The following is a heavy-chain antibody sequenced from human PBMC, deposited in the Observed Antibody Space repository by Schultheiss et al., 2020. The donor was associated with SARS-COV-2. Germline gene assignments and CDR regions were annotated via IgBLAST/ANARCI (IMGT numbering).Heavy chain of an antibody. Sequence: SQTLSLTCTVSGYSISSGYYWGWIRQPPGKGLEWIGSIYHSGSTYYNPSLKSRVTISVDTSKNQFSLKLSSVTAADTAVYYCAREVDTAMDTDYWGQGTLVTVSS. CDR2: IYHSGST. V-gene: IGHV4-38-2*02. CDR3: AREVDTAMDTDY. D-gene: IGHD5-18*01. CDR1: GYSISSGYY. J-gene: IGHJ4*02.